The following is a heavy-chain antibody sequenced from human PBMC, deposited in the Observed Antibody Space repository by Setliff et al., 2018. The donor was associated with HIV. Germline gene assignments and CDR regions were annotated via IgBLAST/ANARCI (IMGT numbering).Heavy chain of an antibody. D-gene: IGHD3-22*01. CDR1: GFTFSTFA. V-gene: IGHV3-48*01. CDR2: ISSSSSTI. CDR3: AKGSGYYSTDAFDI. Sequence: PGGSLRLSCVASGFTFSTFAMNWVRQAPGKGLEWISYISSSSSTIYYADSVKGRFTISRDNAKNSLYLQMNSLRAEDTAVYYCAKGSGYYSTDAFDIWGQGTMVTVSS. J-gene: IGHJ3*02.